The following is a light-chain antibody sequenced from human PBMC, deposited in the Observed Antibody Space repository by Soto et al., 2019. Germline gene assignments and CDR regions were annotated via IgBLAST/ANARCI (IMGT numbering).Light chain of an antibody. CDR1: QSVSNNY. CDR2: GSS. V-gene: IGKV3-20*01. Sequence: EIALTQSSGTQSLPPGERANLSRRTSQSVSNNYLAWYKQKPGQAPRLLIDGSSSRATGIPDRCSSSASGTVFPLIIRRLAPDDSAVYYCQRYSSMWTFGQGTKVDI. CDR3: QRYSSMWT. J-gene: IGKJ1*01.